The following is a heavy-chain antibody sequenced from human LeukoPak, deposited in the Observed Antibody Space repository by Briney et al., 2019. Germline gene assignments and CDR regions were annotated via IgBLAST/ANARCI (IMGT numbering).Heavy chain of an antibody. D-gene: IGHD1-26*01. CDR3: ATPYSGGYHGLDI. Sequence: PSETLSLTCTVSGGSISSNKYYWGWIRQPPGKGLEWIGSIYYSGSTYYNPSLKSRVTISVDTSKNQFSLKLSSVTAADTAVLYCATPYSGGYHGLDIWGQGTMVTVSS. V-gene: IGHV4-39*01. CDR2: IYYSGST. J-gene: IGHJ3*02. CDR1: GGSISSNKYY.